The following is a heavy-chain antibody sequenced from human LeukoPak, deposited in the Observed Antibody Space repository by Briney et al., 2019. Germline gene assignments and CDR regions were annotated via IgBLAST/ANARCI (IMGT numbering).Heavy chain of an antibody. J-gene: IGHJ4*02. CDR1: GGSISSSSYY. CDR2: IYYSGST. CDR3: ARVGWFGELWEDY. Sequence: SETLSLTCTVSGGSISSSSYYWGWIRQPPGKGLEWIGSIYYSGSTYYNPSLKSRVTISVDTSKNQFSLKLSSVTAADTAVYYCARVGWFGELWEDYWGQGTLVTVSS. D-gene: IGHD3-10*01. V-gene: IGHV4-39*07.